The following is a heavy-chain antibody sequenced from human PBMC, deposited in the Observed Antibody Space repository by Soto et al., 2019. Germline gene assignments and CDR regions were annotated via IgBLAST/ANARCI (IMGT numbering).Heavy chain of an antibody. CDR1: GASFGTYY. CDR3: AREGGGYRFDY. V-gene: IGHV4-59*01. D-gene: IGHD1-26*01. Sequence: QVQLQESGPGLVKPSETLSLTCAVSGASFGTYYWSWIRQPPGKGLEWIGYIFYSGHLKYNPSLTSRLTISVDPSKSQISLRRTSVTAADMAVYYCAREGGGYRFDYWGQGTLVTVSS. CDR2: IFYSGHL. J-gene: IGHJ4*02.